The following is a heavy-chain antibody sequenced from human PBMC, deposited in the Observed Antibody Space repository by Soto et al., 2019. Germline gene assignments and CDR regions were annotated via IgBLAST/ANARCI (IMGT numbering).Heavy chain of an antibody. CDR2: IYSGGST. D-gene: IGHD6-13*01. CDR1: GFTVSSNY. J-gene: IGHJ4*02. Sequence: GGSLRLSCAASGFTVSSNYMSWVRQAPGKGLEWVSVIYSGGSTYYADSAKGRFTISGHNSKNTLYLQMNSLRAEDTAVYYCARDGSSSWYYFDYWGQGTLVTVSS. CDR3: ARDGSSSWYYFDY. V-gene: IGHV3-53*04.